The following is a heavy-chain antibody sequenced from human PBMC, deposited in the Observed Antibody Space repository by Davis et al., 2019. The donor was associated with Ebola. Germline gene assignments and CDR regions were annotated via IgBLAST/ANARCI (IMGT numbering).Heavy chain of an antibody. J-gene: IGHJ6*02. CDR1: GGSISSSSYY. D-gene: IGHD3-3*01. CDR3: ARLRYDLHGMDV. Sequence: SETLSLTCTVSGGSISSSSYYWGWIRQSPGKGLEWIGSIHYSGSTYYNPSLKSRVTISVDTSKNQFSLKLSSVTAADTAVYYCARLRYDLHGMDVWGQGTTVTVSS. CDR2: IHYSGST. V-gene: IGHV4-39*01.